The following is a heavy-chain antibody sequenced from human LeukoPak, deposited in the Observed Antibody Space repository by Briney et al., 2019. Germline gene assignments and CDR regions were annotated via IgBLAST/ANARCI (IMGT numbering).Heavy chain of an antibody. CDR1: GYTFTSYG. Sequence: EASVKVSSKASGYTFTSYGVSWVRQAPGQGLEWLGWISVYNGNTNYAQKLQGRVTMTTDTSTSTAYMELRSLRSDDTAVYYCARDFPDTAHPYAFDIWGQGTMVTVSS. D-gene: IGHD5-18*01. CDR2: ISVYNGNT. CDR3: ARDFPDTAHPYAFDI. V-gene: IGHV1-18*01. J-gene: IGHJ3*02.